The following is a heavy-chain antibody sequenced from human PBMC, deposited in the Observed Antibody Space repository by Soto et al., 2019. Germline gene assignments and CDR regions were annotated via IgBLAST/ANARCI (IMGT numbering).Heavy chain of an antibody. CDR2: INSDGSST. J-gene: IGHJ6*03. V-gene: IGHV3-74*01. CDR3: ARDGVRYFDWLPSDGYYYYYYMDV. Sequence: GGSLRLSCAASGFTFSSYWMHWVRQAPGKGLVWVSRINSDGSSTSYADSVKGRFTISRDNAKNTLYLQMNSLRAEDTAVYYCARDGVRYFDWLPSDGYYYYYYMDVWGKGTTVTVSS. CDR1: GFTFSSYW. D-gene: IGHD3-9*01.